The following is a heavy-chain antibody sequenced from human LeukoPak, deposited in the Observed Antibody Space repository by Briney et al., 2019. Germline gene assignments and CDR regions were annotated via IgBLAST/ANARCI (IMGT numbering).Heavy chain of an antibody. CDR2: IWYDGSNK. Sequence: GGSLRLSCAASGFIFSNYGMHGVRQAPGKGLEWVAVIWYDGSNKYYADSVKGRFTISRDNSKNTVYLQMNSLRAEDTAVYYCARGLRNTDTFDIWGQGTMVTVSS. CDR3: ARGLRNTDTFDI. CDR1: GFIFSNYG. J-gene: IGHJ3*02. V-gene: IGHV3-33*01.